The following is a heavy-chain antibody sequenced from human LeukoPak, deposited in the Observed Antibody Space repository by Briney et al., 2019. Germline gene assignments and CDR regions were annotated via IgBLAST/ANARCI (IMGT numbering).Heavy chain of an antibody. D-gene: IGHD5-18*01. CDR1: GFTFSSYA. CDR2: ISGSGGST. V-gene: IGHV3-23*01. J-gene: IGHJ6*03. CDR3: AKPFYNSYGYYYYMDV. Sequence: GSLRLSCAASGFTFSSYAMSWVRQAPGKGLEWVSAISGSGGSTYYADSVKGRFTISRDNSKNTLYLQMNSLRAEDTAVYYCAKPFYNSYGYYYYMDVWGKGTTVTVSS.